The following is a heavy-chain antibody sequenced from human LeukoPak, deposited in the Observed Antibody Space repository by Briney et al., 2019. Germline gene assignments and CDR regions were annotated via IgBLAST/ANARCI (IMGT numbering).Heavy chain of an antibody. CDR3: ARDRETTVVIDYYYCMDV. CDR2: IFYSGRI. D-gene: IGHD4-23*01. J-gene: IGHJ6*02. V-gene: IGHV4-59*12. CDR1: GGSLSGYY. Sequence: KPSESLSLTCTLSGGSLSGYYWSCMRHPPGKGLECIGYIFYSGRIKYNPSLKSRVTISVDTSKNQCSLKLCPVTAADTAVYYCARDRETTVVIDYYYCMDVWGQGTMVTV.